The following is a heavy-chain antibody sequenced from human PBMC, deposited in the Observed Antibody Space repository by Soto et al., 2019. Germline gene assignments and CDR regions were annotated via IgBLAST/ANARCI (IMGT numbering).Heavy chain of an antibody. J-gene: IGHJ5*02. V-gene: IGHV1-46*03. D-gene: IGHD2-15*01. CDR1: GNTFTNYY. CDR3: AGRDCSGGTCLGLDP. CDR2: ISPSGAST. Sequence: ASVKVSCKASGNTFTNYYIHWVRQAPGQGLEWLGIISPSGASTSYAQKFQDRVTMTRDTSASTVYMDLSSLTSDDTAVYYCAGRDCSGGTCLGLDPWGQGTLVTVSS.